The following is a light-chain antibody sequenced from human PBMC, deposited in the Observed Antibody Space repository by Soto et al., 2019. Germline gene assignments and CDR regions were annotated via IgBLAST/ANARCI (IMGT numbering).Light chain of an antibody. J-gene: IGKJ4*01. V-gene: IGKV1-5*03. CDR2: RAS. CDR3: QQYNSYPT. CDR1: QSISSW. Sequence: DIQMTQSPSTLSASVGDRVTITCRASQSISSWLAWYQQTPGKAPKLLIYRASSLESGVLSRFSGSGSGTEFTLTISSLQPDDFATYYCQQYNSYPTFGGGTKVEIK.